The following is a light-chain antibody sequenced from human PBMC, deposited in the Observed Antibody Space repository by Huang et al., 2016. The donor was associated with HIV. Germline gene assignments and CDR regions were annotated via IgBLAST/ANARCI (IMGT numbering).Light chain of an antibody. Sequence: EIVLTQSPGTLSLSPGERATLSCRASQTISSSYLAWDQQKLGQAPRLLIYGASSRATGVPDRFSGSGSGTDFILTISRLEPEDFAVYYCQQYGNTITFGQGTRLEIK. CDR3: QQYGNTIT. J-gene: IGKJ5*01. CDR1: QTISSSY. CDR2: GAS. V-gene: IGKV3-20*01.